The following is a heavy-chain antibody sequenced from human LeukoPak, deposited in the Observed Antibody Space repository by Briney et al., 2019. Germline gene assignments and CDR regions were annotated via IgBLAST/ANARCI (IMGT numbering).Heavy chain of an antibody. CDR2: ISSSSSYI. CDR1: GFTFSSYS. Sequence: GGSLRLSCAASGFTFSSYSMNWVRQAPGKGLEWVSSISSSSSYIYYADSVRGRLTISRDNAKNSLYLQMNSLRAEDTAVYYCARAPYSSGWEWGQGTLVTVSS. V-gene: IGHV3-21*01. D-gene: IGHD6-19*01. J-gene: IGHJ4*02. CDR3: ARAPYSSGWE.